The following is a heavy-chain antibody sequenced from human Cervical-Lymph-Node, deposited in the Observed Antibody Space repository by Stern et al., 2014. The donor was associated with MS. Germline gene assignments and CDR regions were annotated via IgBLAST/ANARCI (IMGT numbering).Heavy chain of an antibody. Sequence: VQLVESGGGVVQPGRSLRLSCAASGFTFDSYAMHWVRQTPGKGLEWAAVISYDGDNKYYADSVKGRFTISSDNPKNTLVLLLHGLSPEDTVVYSCARGRLSSSSRLFDYWGQGALVTVTS. D-gene: IGHD6-6*01. CDR1: GFTFDSYA. V-gene: IGHV3-30-3*01. CDR3: ARGRLSSSSRLFDY. J-gene: IGHJ4*02. CDR2: ISYDGDNK.